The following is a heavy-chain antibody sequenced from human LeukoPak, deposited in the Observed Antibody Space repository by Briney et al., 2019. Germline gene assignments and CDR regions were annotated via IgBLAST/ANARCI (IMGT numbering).Heavy chain of an antibody. CDR3: AKGSTGYHLSWFDP. CDR1: GFTFSNYA. D-gene: IGHD2-2*01. Sequence: PGGSLRLSCAASGFTFSNYAMSWVRQAPGKGLEWVSAISGSGGTTHYADSVKGRFTISRDNSKNTLYLQMNSLRAEDTAVYYCAKGSTGYHLSWFDPWGQGTLVTVSS. V-gene: IGHV3-23*01. CDR2: ISGSGGTT. J-gene: IGHJ5*02.